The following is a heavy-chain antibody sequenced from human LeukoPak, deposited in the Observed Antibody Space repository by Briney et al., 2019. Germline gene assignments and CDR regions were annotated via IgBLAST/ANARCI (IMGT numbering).Heavy chain of an antibody. Sequence: SETLSLTCTVSGGSISSGDYYWSWIRQPPGKGLEWIGYIYYSGSTYYNPSLKSRVTISVDTSKDQFSLKLSSVTAADTAVYYCARLSVIVGAALEYYYYYMDVWGQGTTVTVSS. CDR1: GGSISSGDYY. D-gene: IGHD1-26*01. V-gene: IGHV4-30-4*08. CDR2: IYYSGST. CDR3: ARLSVIVGAALEYYYYYMDV. J-gene: IGHJ6*03.